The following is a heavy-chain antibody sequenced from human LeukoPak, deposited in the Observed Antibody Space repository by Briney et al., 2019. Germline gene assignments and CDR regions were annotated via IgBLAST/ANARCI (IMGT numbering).Heavy chain of an antibody. CDR2: IYPGDSDT. CDR1: GYSFTSHW. J-gene: IGHJ5*02. D-gene: IGHD2-21*02. V-gene: IGHV5-51*01. Sequence: GESLKISCKGHGYSFTSHWIGWVRQMPGKGLECMGIIYPGDSDTRYSPSFQGQVTISADKSISTAYLQWSSLKASGSAMYYCARLPYCGGDCYPNWFDPWGQGTLVTVSS. CDR3: ARLPYCGGDCYPNWFDP.